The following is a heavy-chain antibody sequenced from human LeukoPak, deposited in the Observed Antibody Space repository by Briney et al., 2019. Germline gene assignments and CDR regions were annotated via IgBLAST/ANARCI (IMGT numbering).Heavy chain of an antibody. CDR1: GYTFTSYG. D-gene: IGHD3-10*01. Sequence: ASVKVSCKASGYTFTSYGISWVRQATGQGLEWMGWISAYNGNTNYAQKLQGRVTMTTDTSTSTAYMELRSLRSDDTAVYYCARDLRRTNYGSGSYPNYWGQGTLVTVSS. J-gene: IGHJ4*02. CDR2: ISAYNGNT. CDR3: ARDLRRTNYGSGSYPNY. V-gene: IGHV1-18*01.